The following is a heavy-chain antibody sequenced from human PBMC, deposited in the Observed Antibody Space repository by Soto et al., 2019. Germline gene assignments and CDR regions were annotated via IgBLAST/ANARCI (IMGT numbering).Heavy chain of an antibody. J-gene: IGHJ6*02. D-gene: IGHD3-16*01. CDR3: ASTFGEASGYGMDV. Sequence: QVQLVQSGAVVKKPGSSVKVSCKASGGTFSSYTISWVRQAPGQGLEWMGRIIPILGIANYAQKFQGRVTNTGDKSTSTAYLGLSSLRADDTAVYYCASTFGEASGYGMDVWGQGTTVTVSS. CDR2: IIPILGIA. V-gene: IGHV1-69*02. CDR1: GGTFSSYT.